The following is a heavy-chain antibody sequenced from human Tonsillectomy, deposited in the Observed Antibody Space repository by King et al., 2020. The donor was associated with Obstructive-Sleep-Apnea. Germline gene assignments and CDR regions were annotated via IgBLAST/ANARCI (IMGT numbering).Heavy chain of an antibody. CDR3: AKSTGVATRGYDY. D-gene: IGHD5-12*01. V-gene: IGHV3-23*04. CDR2: ISGSGGGT. J-gene: IGHJ4*02. CDR1: GFTFSRYA. Sequence: VQLVESGGGLVQPGGSLRLSCAASGFTFSRYAMSWVRQAPGKGLEWVSAISGSGGGTYSADSVKGRFTISRDNSKNTLYLQMNSLRAEDTAVYYCAKSTGVATRGYDYWGQGTLVTVSS.